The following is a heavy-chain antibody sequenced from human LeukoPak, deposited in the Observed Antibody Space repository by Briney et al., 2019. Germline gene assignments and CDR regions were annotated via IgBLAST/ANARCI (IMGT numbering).Heavy chain of an antibody. J-gene: IGHJ3*02. CDR3: ARGHNWNPEDAFDI. Sequence: EASVKVSFKASGYTFTSYGISWVRQAPGQGLEWMGWISAYNGNTNYAQKLQGRVTMTTDTSTSTAYMELRSLRSDDTAVYYCARGHNWNPEDAFDIWGQGTMVTVSS. V-gene: IGHV1-18*01. CDR2: ISAYNGNT. CDR1: GYTFTSYG. D-gene: IGHD1-20*01.